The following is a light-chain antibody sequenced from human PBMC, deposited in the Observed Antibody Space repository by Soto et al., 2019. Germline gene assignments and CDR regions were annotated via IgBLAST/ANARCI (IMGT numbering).Light chain of an antibody. CDR2: GAS. CDR1: QSVSSSY. Sequence: EIVWTQSPGTLSLSPGASATLSCRASQSVSSSYLAWYQQKPGQAPRLLIYGASSRVTGIPDRFSGGGSGTDFTLNISSLEPEDFAVYHCQHYGTSNGTLGQGTKVEIK. CDR3: QHYGTSNGT. J-gene: IGKJ1*01. V-gene: IGKV3-20*01.